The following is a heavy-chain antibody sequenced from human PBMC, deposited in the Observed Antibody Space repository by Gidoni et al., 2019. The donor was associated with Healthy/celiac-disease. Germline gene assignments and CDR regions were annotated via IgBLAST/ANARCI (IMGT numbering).Heavy chain of an antibody. J-gene: IGHJ4*02. CDR1: GGSISSSSYY. Sequence: QLQLQESGPGLVKPSETLSLTCTVSGGSISSSSYYWGWIRQPPGKGLEWIGSIYYSGSTYYNTSLKSRVTISVDTSKNQFSLKLSSVTAADTAVYYCARQYGVVVVPAASREQWLVPYFDYWGQGTLVTVSS. D-gene: IGHD2-2*01. V-gene: IGHV4-39*01. CDR2: IYYSGST. CDR3: ARQYGVVVVPAASREQWLVPYFDY.